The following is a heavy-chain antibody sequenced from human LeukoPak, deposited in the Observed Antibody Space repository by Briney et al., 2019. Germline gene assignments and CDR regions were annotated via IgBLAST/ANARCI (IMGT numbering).Heavy chain of an antibody. D-gene: IGHD2-2*02. V-gene: IGHV4-4*07. Sequence: SETLSLTCTVSGGSISSYYWSWIRQPAGKGLEWIGRIYTSGSTNYNPSLKSRVTMSVDTSKNRFSLKLSSVTAADTAVYYCAGVPAAIHDYYYYMDVWGKGTTVTVSS. J-gene: IGHJ6*03. CDR2: IYTSGST. CDR3: AGVPAAIHDYYYYMDV. CDR1: GGSISSYY.